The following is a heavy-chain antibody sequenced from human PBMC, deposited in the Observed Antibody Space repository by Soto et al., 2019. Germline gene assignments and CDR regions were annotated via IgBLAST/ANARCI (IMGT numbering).Heavy chain of an antibody. Sequence: QVQLVESGGGLVKPGGSLRLSCAAPGFTFSDYYMSWIRQAPGKGLEWVSYISSSGSTIYYADSVKGRFTISRDNAKNSLYLQMNSLRAEDTAVYYCARMSYCSGGSCYSHPGSGAFDIWGQGTMVTVSS. V-gene: IGHV3-11*01. CDR1: GFTFSDYY. J-gene: IGHJ3*02. CDR2: ISSSGSTI. CDR3: ARMSYCSGGSCYSHPGSGAFDI. D-gene: IGHD2-15*01.